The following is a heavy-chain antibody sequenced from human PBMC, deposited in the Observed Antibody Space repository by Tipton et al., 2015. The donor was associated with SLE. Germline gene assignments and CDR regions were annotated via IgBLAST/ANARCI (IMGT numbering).Heavy chain of an antibody. CDR1: NYSISSGYF. CDR2: IYHSGTT. D-gene: IGHD3-10*02. V-gene: IGHV4-38-2*02. J-gene: IGHJ4*02. Sequence: TLSLTCTVSNYSISSGYFWGWIRQPPGKGLEWIGNIYHSGTTYYNPSLNSRVSMSADTSNNQISLKLSDVTAADTAVYYCARHVRGGESDHWGPGILVTVSS. CDR3: ARHVRGGESDH.